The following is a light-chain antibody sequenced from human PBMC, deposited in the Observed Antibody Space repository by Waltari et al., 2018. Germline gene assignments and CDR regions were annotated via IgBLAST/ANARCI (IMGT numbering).Light chain of an antibody. J-gene: IGKJ1*01. CDR2: GAS. CDR1: QSVSSN. CDR3: QQYNNRPPART. Sequence: EIVMTQSPATLSVSPGEGATLSCRASQSVSSNLAWYQQKPGQAPRLLIYGASTRATGIPARFSGSGSGTEFTLTISSLQSEDFAFYYCQQYNNRPPARTFGQGTKVEIK. V-gene: IGKV3-15*01.